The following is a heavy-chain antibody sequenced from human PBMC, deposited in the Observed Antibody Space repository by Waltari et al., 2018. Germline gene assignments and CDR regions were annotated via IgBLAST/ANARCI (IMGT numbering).Heavy chain of an antibody. D-gene: IGHD1-1*01. J-gene: IGHJ3*01. CDR1: GGSMSGNY. V-gene: IGHV4-4*07. Sequence: QVHLPESGPGLVKPSETLSLTCTVSGGSMSGNYWNWIRQPAAKGLEYIVRVFTSGTTNYNPSLKSRVSMSIDTSKGQFSLHLTSVTAADTAVYYCARAQERRDAFDFWGKGTMVTVSS. CDR2: VFTSGTT. CDR3: ARAQERRDAFDF.